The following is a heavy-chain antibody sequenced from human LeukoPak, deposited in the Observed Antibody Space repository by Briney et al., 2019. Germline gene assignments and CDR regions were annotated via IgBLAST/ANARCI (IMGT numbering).Heavy chain of an antibody. Sequence: SETLSLTCTVSGGSISSYYWSWIRQPPGKGLEWIGRIYTSGSTNYNPSLKGRVTISVDTSKNQFSLKLSSVTAADTAVYYCARVCSSTSCYTGGDYWGQGTLVTVSS. V-gene: IGHV4-4*08. CDR1: GGSISSYY. D-gene: IGHD2-2*02. CDR3: ARVCSSTSCYTGGDY. CDR2: IYTSGST. J-gene: IGHJ4*02.